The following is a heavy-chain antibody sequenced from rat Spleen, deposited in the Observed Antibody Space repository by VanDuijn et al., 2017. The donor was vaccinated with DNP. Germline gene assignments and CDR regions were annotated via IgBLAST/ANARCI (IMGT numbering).Heavy chain of an antibody. CDR3: ARYYGYNYYAMDA. CDR2: IWSGGST. V-gene: IGHV2S8*01. D-gene: IGHD1-9*01. J-gene: IGHJ4*01. Sequence: QVQLKESGPGLVQPSRTLSLTCTVSGFSLTTYGVNWFRQPPGKGLEWIGAIWSGGSTYYNSGLKSRLRISRDTSKSQVFLKMNSLQTEDTAMYFCARYYGYNYYAMDAWGQGTSVTVSS. CDR1: GFSLTTYG.